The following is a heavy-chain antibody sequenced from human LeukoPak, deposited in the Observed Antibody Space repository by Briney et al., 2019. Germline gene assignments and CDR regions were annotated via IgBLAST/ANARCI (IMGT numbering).Heavy chain of an antibody. J-gene: IGHJ3*02. V-gene: IGHV3-7*01. Sequence: GGSLRLSCAASGFTFSSYWMSWVRQAPGKGLEWVANIKQDGSEKYYVDSVKGRFTISRDNAKNSLYLQINSLRAEDTAVYYCAREGDYYDSSDAFDIWGQGTMVTVSS. D-gene: IGHD3-22*01. CDR3: AREGDYYDSSDAFDI. CDR2: IKQDGSEK. CDR1: GFTFSSYW.